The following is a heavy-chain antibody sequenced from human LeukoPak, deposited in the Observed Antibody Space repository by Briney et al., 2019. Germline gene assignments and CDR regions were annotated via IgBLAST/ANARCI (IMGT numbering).Heavy chain of an antibody. J-gene: IGHJ6*03. D-gene: IGHD2-2*01. V-gene: IGHV4-61*02. CDR3: ARDRQLLYYYYYMDV. CDR1: GGSISSGSYY. Sequence: SGTLSLTCTVSGGSISSGSYYWSWIRQPAGKGLEWFGRIYTSGSTNYNPSLKSRGTISADTSTNRFALKLSSGIAADTAVYYCARDRQLLYYYYYMDVWGKGTTVSVSS. CDR2: IYTSGST.